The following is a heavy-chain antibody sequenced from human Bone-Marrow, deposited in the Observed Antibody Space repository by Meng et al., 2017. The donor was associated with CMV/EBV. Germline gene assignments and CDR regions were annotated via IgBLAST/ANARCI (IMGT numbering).Heavy chain of an antibody. CDR3: ARGVGTEYQLLPLRY. V-gene: IGHV3-30*14. CDR2: ISYDGSNK. CDR1: GFTFSSYA. J-gene: IGHJ4*02. Sequence: GESLKISCAASGFTFSSYAMHWVRQAPGKGLEWVAVISYDGSNKYYADSVKGRFTISRDNSKNTLYLQMNSLRAEDTAVYYCARGVGTEYQLLPLRYWGQGPLVTFYS. D-gene: IGHD2-2*01.